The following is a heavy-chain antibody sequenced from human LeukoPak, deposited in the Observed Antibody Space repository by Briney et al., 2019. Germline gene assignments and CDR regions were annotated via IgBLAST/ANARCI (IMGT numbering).Heavy chain of an antibody. CDR1: GYSFTSYW. CDR3: ARLTNVEYSSSW. D-gene: IGHD6-13*01. J-gene: IGHJ4*02. CDR2: IDPSDSYT. V-gene: IGHV5-10-1*01. Sequence: GESLKISCQGSGYSFTSYWISGVRQMPGKGLEWMGRIDPSDSYTNYSPSFQGHVTISADKSISTAYLQWSSLKASDTAMYYCARLTNVEYSSSWWGQGTLVTVSS.